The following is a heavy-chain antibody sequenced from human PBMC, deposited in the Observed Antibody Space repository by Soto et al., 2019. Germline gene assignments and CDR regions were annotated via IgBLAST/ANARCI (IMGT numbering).Heavy chain of an antibody. V-gene: IGHV4-59*08. CDR3: ARWYNWNDVENYFDS. CDR2: IYYSGST. CDR1: GGSISSYY. J-gene: IGHJ4*02. D-gene: IGHD1-1*01. Sequence: QVQLQESGPGLVKPSETLSLTCTVSGGSISSYYWSWIRQPPGKGLELIGYIYYSGSTNYNPSLKSRVTTSVDTSKNQFPLKLSSVTAADPAVYYCARWYNWNDVENYFDSWGQGTLVTVSS.